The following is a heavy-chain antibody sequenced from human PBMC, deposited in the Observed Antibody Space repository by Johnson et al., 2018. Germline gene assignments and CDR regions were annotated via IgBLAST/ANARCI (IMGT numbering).Heavy chain of an antibody. CDR3: AKEKGRLIDS. D-gene: IGHD3-10*01. CDR1: GFTFSDYS. V-gene: IGHV3-21*04. CDR2: IGGAT. J-gene: IGHJ4*02. Sequence: VQLVQSGGGLVKPGGSLRVSCAASGFTFSDYSMNWVRQAPGKGLEWVSSIGGATFYAGSVKGRFTIARDNRKNSLYLQMNSLRTEDTAFYYCAKEKGRLIDSWGQGTQVTVSA.